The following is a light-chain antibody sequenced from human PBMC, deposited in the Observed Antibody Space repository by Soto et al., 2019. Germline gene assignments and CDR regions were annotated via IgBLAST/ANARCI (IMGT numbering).Light chain of an antibody. CDR2: GSS. V-gene: IGKV3D-15*01. J-gene: IGKJ1*01. CDR3: QQYGYSFWT. Sequence: EIVMTQSPATLSVSPGESGTLSCRASQLFSSNLAWYQRRPGQAPRLLIYGSSTRATGIPDRFSGSGSGTDYTLTISRLEPEDFAVYYCQQYGYSFWTFGQGTKVDI. CDR1: QLFSSN.